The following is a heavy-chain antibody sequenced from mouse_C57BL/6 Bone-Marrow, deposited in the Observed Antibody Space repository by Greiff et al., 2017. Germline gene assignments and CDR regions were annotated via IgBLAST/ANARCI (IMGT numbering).Heavy chain of an antibody. CDR1: GFNIKDYY. CDR2: IDPEDGDT. D-gene: IGHD1-1*01. CDR3: TTGDYYGSSKYYYAMDY. Sequence: VQLKESGAELVRPGASVKLSCTASGFNIKDYYMHWVKQRPEQGLEWIGRIDPEDGDTEYAPKFQGKGTMTADTSSNTAYLQLSSLTSEDTAVYYCTTGDYYGSSKYYYAMDYWGQGTSVTVSS. J-gene: IGHJ4*01. V-gene: IGHV14-1*01.